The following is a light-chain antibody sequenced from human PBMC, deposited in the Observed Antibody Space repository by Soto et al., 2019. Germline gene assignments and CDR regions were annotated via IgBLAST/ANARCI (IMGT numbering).Light chain of an antibody. J-gene: IGKJ4*01. Sequence: EILMTQSPATLCVSPGERVTLPCRASQSVSSNLAWYQQKPGQAPRLLIYGASTRATGIPARLSGSGSGTEFTLTIRSLQSEDFAVYYCQQYNVGITFGGGTKVDIK. CDR1: QSVSSN. CDR2: GAS. CDR3: QQYNVGIT. V-gene: IGKV3-15*01.